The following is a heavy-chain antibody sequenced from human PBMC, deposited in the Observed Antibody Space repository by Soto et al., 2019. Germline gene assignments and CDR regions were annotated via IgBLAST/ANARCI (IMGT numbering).Heavy chain of an antibody. V-gene: IGHV1-69*01. D-gene: IGHD5-12*01. CDR3: ARPVEMATISRSYLFY. J-gene: IGHJ4*02. CDR2: IIPLFGTA. CDR1: GGSFSNYA. Sequence: SVKVSCEASGGSFSNYAISWVRQAPGQGLEWMGGIIPLFGTANYAQKFQGRVTITADESTSTAYLDLSSLRSEDTAVYYCARPVEMATISRSYLFYWGQGTLVTVSS.